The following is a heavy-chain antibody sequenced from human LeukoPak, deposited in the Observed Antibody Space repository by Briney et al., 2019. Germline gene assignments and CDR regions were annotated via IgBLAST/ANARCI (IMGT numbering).Heavy chain of an antibody. CDR1: GYSLISYD. V-gene: IGHV1-8*01. CDR2: MNPNSGYT. J-gene: IGHJ4*02. Sequence: GASVKVSCKASGYSLISYDINWVRQATGQGLEWIGWMNPNSGYTGYAQKFQGRVTFTRDTSISTAYMELSGLRSEDTAVYFCARGEYYGSGSWGYWGQGTLVTVSS. D-gene: IGHD3-10*01. CDR3: ARGEYYGSGSWGY.